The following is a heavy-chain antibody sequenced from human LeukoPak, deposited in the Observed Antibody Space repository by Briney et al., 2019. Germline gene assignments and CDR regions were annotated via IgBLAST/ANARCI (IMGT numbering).Heavy chain of an antibody. J-gene: IGHJ4*02. CDR3: AKDLGDIVVVPAVPFDY. CDR2: ISGSGGST. V-gene: IGHV3-23*01. CDR1: GFTSSSYA. Sequence: GGSLRLSCAASGFTSSSYAMSWVRQAPGKGLEWVSAISGSGGSTYYADSVKGRFTISRDNSKNTLYLQMNSLRAEDTAVYYCAKDLGDIVVVPAVPFDYWGQGTLVTVSS. D-gene: IGHD2-2*01.